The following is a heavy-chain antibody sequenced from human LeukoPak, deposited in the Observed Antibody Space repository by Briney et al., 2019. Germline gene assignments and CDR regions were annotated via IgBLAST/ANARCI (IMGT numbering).Heavy chain of an antibody. CDR1: GFTFSSYA. J-gene: IGHJ4*02. CDR3: ARDARYCGGDCYFDY. CDR2: ISYDGSNK. Sequence: GGSLRLSCAASGFTFSSYAMHWVRQAPGKGLEWVAVISYDGSNKYYADSVKGRFTISRDNSKNTLYLQMNSLRAEDSAVYYCARDARYCGGDCYFDYWGRGTLVTVSS. D-gene: IGHD2-21*02. V-gene: IGHV3-30*04.